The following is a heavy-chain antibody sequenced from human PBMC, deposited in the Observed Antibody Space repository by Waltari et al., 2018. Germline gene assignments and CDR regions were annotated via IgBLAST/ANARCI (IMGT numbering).Heavy chain of an antibody. V-gene: IGHV3-48*01. CDR2: ISASSAAI. D-gene: IGHD6-19*01. CDR3: ATEPAPGAGINY. CDR1: GFTFGCHS. Sequence: EVQLVESGGGLVQPGGSLRLSCAGSGFTFGCHSMRWIRQAPGKGLEWVSDISASSAAIYYADSVKGRFTISRDNAKNLLFLQMSNLGAEDMAVYYCATEPAPGAGINYWGQGILVTVSS. J-gene: IGHJ4*02.